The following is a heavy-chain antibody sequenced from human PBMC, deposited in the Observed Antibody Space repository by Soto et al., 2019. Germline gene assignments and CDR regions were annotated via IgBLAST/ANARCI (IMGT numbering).Heavy chain of an antibody. D-gene: IGHD3-22*01. V-gene: IGHV3-33*01. CDR1: GFTFSSYG. CDR2: IWYDGSNK. Sequence: GGSLRLSCAASGFTFSSYGMHWVRQAPGKGLEWVAVIWYDGSNKYYADSVKGRFTISRDNSKNTLYLQMNSLRAEDTAVYYCAREHYYDSTGYRSVLDYWGQGTLVTVSS. J-gene: IGHJ4*02. CDR3: AREHYYDSTGYRSVLDY.